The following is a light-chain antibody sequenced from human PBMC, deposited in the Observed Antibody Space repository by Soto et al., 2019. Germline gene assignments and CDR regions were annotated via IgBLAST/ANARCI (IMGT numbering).Light chain of an antibody. CDR2: GAS. J-gene: IGKJ1*01. V-gene: IGKV3-20*01. CDR3: EQYGSSPAT. CDR1: ESVRSSY. Sequence: EIVLTQSPGTLSLSPGERATLSCRASESVRSSYLAWYKQKPGQAPRLLIYGASTRATGIPDRFTGSGSGTDFTLSVSRLEPVDVAVYFCEQYGSSPATVGQGTKGDSK.